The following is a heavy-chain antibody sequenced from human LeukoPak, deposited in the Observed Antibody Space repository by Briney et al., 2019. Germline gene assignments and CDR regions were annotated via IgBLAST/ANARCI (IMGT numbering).Heavy chain of an antibody. Sequence: GSLRLSCAASGFTFSSYSMNWIRQPPGKGLEWIGYIYYSGSTNYSPSLKSRVTISVDTSKNQFSLKLSSVTAADTAVYYCARGRPYGDYYYYYYMDVWGKGTTVTVSS. V-gene: IGHV4-59*01. CDR3: ARGRPYGDYYYYYYMDV. J-gene: IGHJ6*03. CDR2: IYYSGST. D-gene: IGHD4-17*01. CDR1: GFTFSSYS.